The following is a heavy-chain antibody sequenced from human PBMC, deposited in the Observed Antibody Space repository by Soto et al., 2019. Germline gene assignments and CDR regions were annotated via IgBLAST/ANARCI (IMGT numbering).Heavy chain of an antibody. V-gene: IGHV1-18*01. CDR3: AREGAYGDSDY. CDR1: GYPFGDYG. CDR2: SSGDNGNT. J-gene: IGHJ4*02. D-gene: IGHD4-17*01. Sequence: QVQLMQSGPEVKKPGASVKVSCKASGYPFGDYGISWVRQAPGQGLEWVGWSSGDNGNTNYAQNLQDRVIMTIETSTNTAYMELRKLKSDDTAVYFCAREGAYGDSDYWGQGTLVTVSS.